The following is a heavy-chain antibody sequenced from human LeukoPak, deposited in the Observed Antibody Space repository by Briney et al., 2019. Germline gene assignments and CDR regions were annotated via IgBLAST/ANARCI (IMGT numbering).Heavy chain of an antibody. D-gene: IGHD6-19*01. CDR2: IVPILGIA. V-gene: IGHV1-69*04. CDR1: GGTFSSYA. CDR3: AREGGIAVAGTFDY. J-gene: IGHJ4*02. Sequence: ASVNVSCKASGGTFSSYAISWVRQAPGQGLEWMGRIVPILGIANYAQKFQGRVTITADKSTSTAYMELSSLRSEDTAVYYCAREGGIAVAGTFDYWGQGTLVTVSS.